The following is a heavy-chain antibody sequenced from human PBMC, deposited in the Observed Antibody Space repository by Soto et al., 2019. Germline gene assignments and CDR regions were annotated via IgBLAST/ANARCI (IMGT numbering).Heavy chain of an antibody. CDR1: GGTFSSYT. Sequence: QVQLVQSGAEVKKPGSSVKVSCKASGGTFSSYTISWVRQAPGQGLEWMGRIIPILGIANYAQKFQGRVTIAGDKSTSAAYMELSSLRSEDTAVYYCARDLGAIVATISGLSHYYFDYWGQGTLVTVSS. V-gene: IGHV1-69*08. CDR2: IIPILGIA. CDR3: ARDLGAIVATISGLSHYYFDY. J-gene: IGHJ4*02. D-gene: IGHD5-12*01.